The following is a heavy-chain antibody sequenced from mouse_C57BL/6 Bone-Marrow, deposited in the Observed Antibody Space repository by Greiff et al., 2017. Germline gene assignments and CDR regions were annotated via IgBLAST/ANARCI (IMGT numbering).Heavy chain of an antibody. J-gene: IGHJ4*01. CDR1: GYTFTDYE. D-gene: IGHD1-1*01. V-gene: IGHV1-15*01. Sequence: VQLQQSGAELVRPGASVTLSCKASGYTFTDYEMHWVKQTPVHGLEWIGAIDPETGGTAYNRKFKGKAILTADKSSSTAYMELRSLTSEDSAVYYCTKITTVVANYAMDYWGQGTSVTVSS. CDR3: TKITTVVANYAMDY. CDR2: IDPETGGT.